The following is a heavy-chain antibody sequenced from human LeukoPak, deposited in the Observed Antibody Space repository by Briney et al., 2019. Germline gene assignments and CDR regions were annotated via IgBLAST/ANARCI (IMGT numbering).Heavy chain of an antibody. CDR1: GFTFSSYA. Sequence: GGSLRLSCAASGFTFSSYAMSWVRQAPGKGLEWVSAISGSGGSTYYADSVKGRFTISRDNSKNTLYLQMNSLRAEDTAVYYCASRDRDPYYYGMDVWGQGTTVTVSS. CDR3: ASRDRDPYYYGMDV. CDR2: ISGSGGST. V-gene: IGHV3-23*01. J-gene: IGHJ6*02.